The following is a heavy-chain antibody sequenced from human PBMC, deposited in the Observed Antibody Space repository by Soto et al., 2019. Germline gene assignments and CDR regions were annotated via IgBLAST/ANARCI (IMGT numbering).Heavy chain of an antibody. D-gene: IGHD1-1*01. CDR3: ARVERGTATTVVDAFDI. J-gene: IGHJ3*02. CDR2: MSHSGGT. CDR1: GGSVNSGNYY. V-gene: IGHV4-34*01. Sequence: QVQLQQWGAGLLKPSETLSLTCAVFGGSVNSGNYYWSWIRQPPGKGLEWIGEMSHSGGTHFNPSLKRRVTISVDTSKNQFSLKMTSGTAADTAVYYCARVERGTATTVVDAFDIWGPGTTVTVSS.